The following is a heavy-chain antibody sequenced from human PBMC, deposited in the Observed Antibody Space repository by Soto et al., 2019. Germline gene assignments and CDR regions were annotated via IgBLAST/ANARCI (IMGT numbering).Heavy chain of an antibody. J-gene: IGHJ4*02. CDR1: GGTFSSYA. Sequence: QVQLVQSGAEVKKPGSSVKVSCKASGGTFSSYAISWVRQAPGQGLEWMGGIIPIFGTANYAQKFQGRVTITADESTSTAYMERSSMRSEDTAVYYCASDTGQYQLLSEPAGYWGQGTLGTVSS. D-gene: IGHD2-2*01. CDR2: IIPIFGTA. V-gene: IGHV1-69*01. CDR3: ASDTGQYQLLSEPAGY.